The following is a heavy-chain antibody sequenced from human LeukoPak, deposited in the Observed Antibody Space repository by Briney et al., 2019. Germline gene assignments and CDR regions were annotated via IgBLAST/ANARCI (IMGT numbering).Heavy chain of an antibody. V-gene: IGHV3-33*01. CDR2: IWYDGSNK. CDR1: GFTFSSYG. Sequence: GGSLRLSCAASGFTFSSYGMHWVRQAPGKGLEWVAVIWYDGSNKYYADSVKGRFTISRDNSRDTLYLQMNSLRAEDTAVYYCSTSPSFGSSWYQFNYWGQGTLVTVSS. J-gene: IGHJ4*02. CDR3: STSPSFGSSWYQFNY. D-gene: IGHD6-13*01.